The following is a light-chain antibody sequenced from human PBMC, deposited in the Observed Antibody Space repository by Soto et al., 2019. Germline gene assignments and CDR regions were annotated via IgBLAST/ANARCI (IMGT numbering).Light chain of an antibody. V-gene: IGKV1-5*01. CDR2: GAS. CDR1: ESISRR. CDR3: QQSRSYSYT. Sequence: DIQMTQSPSTLSASVADRVTITCRDSESISRRLAWYQQRPGKAPKLLIYGASSLGSGVPSRFSGSGSGTTFTLTISSLQPDDVATYYCQQSRSYSYTFGQGTKLEIK. J-gene: IGKJ2*01.